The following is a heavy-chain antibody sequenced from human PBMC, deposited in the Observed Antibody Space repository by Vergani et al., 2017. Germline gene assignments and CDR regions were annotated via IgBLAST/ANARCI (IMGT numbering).Heavy chain of an antibody. J-gene: IGHJ4*02. CDR3: ARGALWWLRQIDS. Sequence: QVQLQESGPGLVKPSETLSLTCAVPGYSISSGYYWGWIRQPPGKGLEWIGYIYDSGDTKYNPSLKSRVTMSLDTSKNQFSLNLYSVTAADTAVYYCARGALWWLRQIDSWGQGTLVTVSS. D-gene: IGHD2-21*01. CDR2: IYDSGDT. V-gene: IGHV4-38-2*01. CDR1: GYSISSGYY.